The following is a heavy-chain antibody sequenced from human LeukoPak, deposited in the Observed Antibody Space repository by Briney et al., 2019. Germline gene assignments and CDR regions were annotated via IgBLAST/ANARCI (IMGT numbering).Heavy chain of an antibody. V-gene: IGHV3-11*06. J-gene: IGHJ4*02. Sequence: PGGSLRLSCAASGSTFSDYYMSWIRQAPGKGLEWVSYISGNSGYTNYADSVKGRFTISRDNAKNSLFLHVNSLRPEDTALYYCATTNDIGNYYFDFWGQGSLVTVSS. CDR1: GSTFSDYY. CDR2: ISGNSGYT. D-gene: IGHD4-23*01. CDR3: ATTNDIGNYYFDF.